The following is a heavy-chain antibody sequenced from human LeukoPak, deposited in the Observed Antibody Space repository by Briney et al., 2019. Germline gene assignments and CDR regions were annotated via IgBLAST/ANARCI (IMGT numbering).Heavy chain of an antibody. Sequence: ASVKVSCKASGYTFTGYYLHWVRQAPGQGLEWMGWINPNSGGTNYAQKFQGRVTMTWDTSISTAYMELTRLRSDDTAVYYCARDRARVAGLYYFDFWGPGTLATVSS. CDR2: INPNSGGT. D-gene: IGHD6-19*01. J-gene: IGHJ4*02. CDR1: GYTFTGYY. V-gene: IGHV1-2*02. CDR3: ARDRARVAGLYYFDF.